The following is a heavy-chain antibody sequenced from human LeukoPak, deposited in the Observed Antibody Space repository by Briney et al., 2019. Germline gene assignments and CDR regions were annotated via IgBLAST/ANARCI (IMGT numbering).Heavy chain of an antibody. Sequence: PGGSLRLSCAASGFTFSTYAMSWVRQAPGKGLEWVSGISGSGGSTYYADSVKGRFTISRDNSKNTLYLQMDSLRAEDTAVYYCAKFDRVADLGGVDYWGQGTLVTVSS. J-gene: IGHJ4*02. D-gene: IGHD6-19*01. CDR2: ISGSGGST. CDR1: GFTFSTYA. CDR3: AKFDRVADLGGVDY. V-gene: IGHV3-23*01.